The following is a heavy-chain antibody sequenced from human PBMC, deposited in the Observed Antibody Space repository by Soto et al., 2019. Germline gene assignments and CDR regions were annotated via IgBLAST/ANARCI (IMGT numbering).Heavy chain of an antibody. V-gene: IGHV3-30*18. CDR2: ILYDGSNK. J-gene: IGHJ6*02. Sequence: LRLSCAASGFTFSNYGMHWVRQTPGKGLEWVALILYDGSNKYYADSVKGRFTISRDNSKNTLYLQVSSLRAEDTAVYYCAKSRDAYNFYFYYGMDVWGQGTSVTVSS. D-gene: IGHD1-1*01. CDR1: GFTFSNYG. CDR3: AKSRDAYNFYFYYGMDV.